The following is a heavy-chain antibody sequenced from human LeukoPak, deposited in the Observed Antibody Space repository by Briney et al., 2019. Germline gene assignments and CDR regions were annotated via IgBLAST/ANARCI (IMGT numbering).Heavy chain of an antibody. J-gene: IGHJ6*02. Sequence: SGGSLRLSCAASGFTFSTYWMHWVRHAPGKGPVWVSRINSDGSSTTYADSMKGRFTISRDNAKSTLYLQMNSLRADDTAVYYCARSYGMDVWGQGTTVTVSS. CDR3: ARSYGMDV. V-gene: IGHV3-74*01. CDR2: INSDGSST. CDR1: GFTFSTYW.